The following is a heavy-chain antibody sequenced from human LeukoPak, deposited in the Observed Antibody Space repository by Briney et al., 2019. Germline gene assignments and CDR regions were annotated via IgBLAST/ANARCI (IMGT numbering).Heavy chain of an antibody. V-gene: IGHV3-23*01. CDR2: ISGSGGTT. J-gene: IGHJ4*02. CDR1: GFTFSSYA. Sequence: GGSLRLSCAASGFTFSSYAMSWVRQAPGKGLEWVSDISGSGGTTHYADPVKGRFTISRDNSENTLYLQMNSLRAEDTAVYYCAKDYNWGRYRGQGTLVTVSS. CDR3: AKDYNWGRY. D-gene: IGHD7-27*01.